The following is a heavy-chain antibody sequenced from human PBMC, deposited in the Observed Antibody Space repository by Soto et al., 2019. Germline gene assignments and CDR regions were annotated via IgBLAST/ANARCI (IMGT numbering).Heavy chain of an antibody. J-gene: IGHJ6*02. V-gene: IGHV3-21*01. CDR2: ISSSSTYI. CDR1: GFTFSSYS. CDR3: ARVSFRRVAAEARPSDAYCYGMDV. Sequence: GGSLRLSCAASGFTFSSYSMNWVRQAPGKGLGWVSSISSSSTYINYADSVKGRFTISRDNAKNSLYLQMNSLRGEDTTVYYCARVSFRRVAAEARPSDAYCYGMDVWGQGTTVTVSS. D-gene: IGHD6-13*01.